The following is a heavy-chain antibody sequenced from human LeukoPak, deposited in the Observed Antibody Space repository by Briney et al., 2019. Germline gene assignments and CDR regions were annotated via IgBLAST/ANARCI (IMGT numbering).Heavy chain of an antibody. D-gene: IGHD5-24*01. J-gene: IGHJ4*02. Sequence: PSETLSLTCVVSGYSISSSKWWGWIRQPPGKGLEWIGYIYYSGSTYYNPSLKTRVTTSVDTSKNQFSLKLTSVTAVDTAIYYCARTRDSDMYYFDSWGQGTLVTVS. CDR2: IYYSGST. V-gene: IGHV4-28*01. CDR3: ARTRDSDMYYFDS. CDR1: GYSISSSKW.